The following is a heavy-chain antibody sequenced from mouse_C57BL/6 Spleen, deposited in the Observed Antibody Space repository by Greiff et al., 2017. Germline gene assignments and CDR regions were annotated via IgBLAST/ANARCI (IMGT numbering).Heavy chain of an antibody. CDR2: ISSGGSYT. CDR1: GFTFSSYG. D-gene: IGHD1-1*01. Sequence: EVKLVESGGDLVKPGGSLKLSCAASGFTFSSYGMSWVRQTPDKRLAWVATISSGGSYTYYPDRVKGRFTISRDNAKNTLYLQMSSLKSEDTAMYYGAQYYNGSSGYYAMDDWGQGTSVTVSS. V-gene: IGHV5-6*01. CDR3: AQYYNGSSGYYAMDD. J-gene: IGHJ4*01.